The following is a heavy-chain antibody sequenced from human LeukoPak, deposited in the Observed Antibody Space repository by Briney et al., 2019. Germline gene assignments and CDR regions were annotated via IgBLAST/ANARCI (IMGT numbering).Heavy chain of an antibody. CDR1: GGSISSGDYY. CDR3: ARTGRFLEWFGPLEGFDY. CDR2: IYYSGST. J-gene: IGHJ4*02. V-gene: IGHV4-30-4*08. D-gene: IGHD3-3*01. Sequence: SETLSLTCTVSGGSISSGDYYWSWIRQPPGKGMEWIGYIYYSGSTYYNPSLKSRVTISVDTSKNQFSLKLSSVTAADTAVYYCARTGRFLEWFGPLEGFDYWGQGTLVTVSS.